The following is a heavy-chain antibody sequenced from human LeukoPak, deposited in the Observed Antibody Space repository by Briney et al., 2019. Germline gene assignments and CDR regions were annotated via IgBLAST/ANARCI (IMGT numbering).Heavy chain of an antibody. J-gene: IGHJ4*02. Sequence: GGSLRLSCVASGFXFSRYWMHWVRQAPGKGLVWVSRIKSDGTSTSYADSVKGRFTISTDNAKTSLYLQMNSLRADNTAVYCCASITSYGGRDRGFDYWGQGTLVTVSS. CDR3: ASITSYGGRDRGFDY. CDR2: IKSDGTST. CDR1: GFXFSRYW. D-gene: IGHD1-26*01. V-gene: IGHV3-74*01.